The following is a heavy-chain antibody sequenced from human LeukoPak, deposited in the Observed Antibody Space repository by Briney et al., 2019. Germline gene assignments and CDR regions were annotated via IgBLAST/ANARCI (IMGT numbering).Heavy chain of an antibody. CDR3: ARLSSDCSSTSCRGHYYYYGMDV. Sequence: PSETLSLTCTVSGGSISSSSYYWGWLRQPPGKGLEWIGSIYYSGSTYYNPSLKSRVTISVDTSKNQFSLKLSSVTAADTAVYYCARLSSDCSSTSCRGHYYYYGMDVWGQGTTVTVSS. J-gene: IGHJ6*02. V-gene: IGHV4-39*01. D-gene: IGHD2-2*01. CDR2: IYYSGST. CDR1: GGSISSSSYY.